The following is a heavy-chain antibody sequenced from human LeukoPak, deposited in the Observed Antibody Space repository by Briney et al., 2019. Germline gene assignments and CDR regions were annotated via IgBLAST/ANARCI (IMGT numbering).Heavy chain of an antibody. D-gene: IGHD5-12*01. Sequence: PGGSLRLSCAASGFTFSSYSMNWVRQAPGKGLEWVSSISSSSSYIYYADSVKGRFTISRDNAKNSLYLQMNSLRAEDTAVYYCASTPGARVGEWLRISLTTAWNYYYMDVWGKGTTVTVSS. CDR3: ASTPGARVGEWLRISLTTAWNYYYMDV. J-gene: IGHJ6*03. CDR1: GFTFSSYS. V-gene: IGHV3-21*01. CDR2: ISSSSSYI.